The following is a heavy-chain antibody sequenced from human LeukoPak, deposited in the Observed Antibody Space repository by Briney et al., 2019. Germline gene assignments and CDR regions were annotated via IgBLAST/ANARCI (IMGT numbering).Heavy chain of an antibody. CDR2: IYPGDSDT. J-gene: IGHJ4*02. CDR3: NIVDTAIAFDY. CDR1: GFSFTSYW. Sequence: GESLKVSCKGSGFSFTSYWIGWVRQMPGKGLEWMGIIYPGDSDTRYSPSFQGQVTISADKSISTAYLQWSSLKASDTAMYYCNIVDTAIAFDYWGQGTLVTVSS. V-gene: IGHV5-51*01. D-gene: IGHD5-18*01.